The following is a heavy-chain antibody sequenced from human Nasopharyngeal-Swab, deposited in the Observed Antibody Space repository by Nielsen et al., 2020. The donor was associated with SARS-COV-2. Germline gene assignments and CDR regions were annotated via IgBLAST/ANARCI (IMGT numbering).Heavy chain of an antibody. CDR1: GFTFSDYY. Sequence: ESLKISCAASGFTFSDYYMSWIRQAPGKGLEWIGEINHSGSTYYNPSLKSRVTISVDTSKNQFSLKLSSVTAADTAVYYCARVKGYQLLSSAAPNWFDPWGQGTLVTVSS. CDR3: ARVKGYQLLSSAAPNWFDP. V-gene: IGHV4-34*01. J-gene: IGHJ5*02. D-gene: IGHD2-2*01. CDR2: INHSGST.